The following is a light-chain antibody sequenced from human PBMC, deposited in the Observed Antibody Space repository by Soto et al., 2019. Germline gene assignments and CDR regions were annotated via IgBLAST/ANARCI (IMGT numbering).Light chain of an antibody. CDR2: GAS. CDR3: QQDGRSPWR. CDR1: QSVSSSY. Sequence: EIGVTQSPGPLSLSPGDRATLSCRASQSVSSSYLAWYQQKPGQAPRLLIYGASSRASGIPDRFSCSGSGTDLALTTRRLGLEHFAVYYCQQDGRSPWRLGQGSKVEIK. V-gene: IGKV3-20*01. J-gene: IGKJ1*01.